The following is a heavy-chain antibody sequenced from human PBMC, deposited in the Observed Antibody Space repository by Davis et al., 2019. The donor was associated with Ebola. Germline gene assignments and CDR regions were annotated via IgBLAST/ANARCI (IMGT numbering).Heavy chain of an antibody. CDR1: GGSVSSGAYY. Sequence: SETLSLTCTVSGGSVSSGAYYWNWIRQPPGKGLEWVGSFSYGDNTHYYNPSLRSRVTISVDTSRNQFSLKLSSATAADTAVYYCARPWYSGTYYDAYDIWGQGTMVAVS. V-gene: IGHV4-39*01. D-gene: IGHD1-26*01. J-gene: IGHJ3*02. CDR2: FSYGDNT. CDR3: ARPWYSGTYYDAYDI.